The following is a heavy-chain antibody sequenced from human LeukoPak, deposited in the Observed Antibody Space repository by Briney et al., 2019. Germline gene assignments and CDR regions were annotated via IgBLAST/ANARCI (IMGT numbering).Heavy chain of an antibody. CDR2: ILPDGSQK. Sequence: GGSLRLSCVASDFTFDFYWMTWVRQAPGKGLEWLANILPDGSQKYYVDSVKGRSTISRDNPKNSLYLQINNLRAEDTAVYYCGRLAHNAWYAIDFWGQGTLVTVSS. CDR1: DFTFDFYW. CDR3: GRLAHNAWYAIDF. D-gene: IGHD2-2*01. V-gene: IGHV3-7*01. J-gene: IGHJ4*02.